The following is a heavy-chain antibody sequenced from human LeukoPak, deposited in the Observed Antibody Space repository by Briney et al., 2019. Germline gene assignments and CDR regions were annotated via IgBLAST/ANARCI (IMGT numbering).Heavy chain of an antibody. CDR2: ISGSAGSR. J-gene: IGHJ4*02. CDR3: AKVPKGTPPIAPLDY. Sequence: GGSLRLSCAASGFTFSSFTMSCVRRSRGKGLEWVSPISGSAGSRYYADSVKGRFAISRDNSKNTLYLQMNSLRAEDTAVYYCAKVPKGTPPIAPLDYWGQGTLVTVSS. D-gene: IGHD6-13*01. V-gene: IGHV3-23*01. CDR1: GFTFSSFT.